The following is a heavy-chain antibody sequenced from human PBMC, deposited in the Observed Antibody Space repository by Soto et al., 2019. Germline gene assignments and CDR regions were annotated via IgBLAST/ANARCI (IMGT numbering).Heavy chain of an antibody. CDR1: GFTFSSYE. V-gene: IGHV3-48*03. D-gene: IGHD3-16*02. CDR2: ISSSGSTI. Sequence: EVQLVESGGGLVQPGGSLRLSCAASGFTFSSYEMNWVRQAPGKGLEWVSYISSSGSTIYYADSVKGRFTISRDNAKNSLYLQMNSLRAEDTAVYYCARGEGGSYRYGQYYFDYWGQGTLVTVSS. CDR3: ARGEGGSYRYGQYYFDY. J-gene: IGHJ4*02.